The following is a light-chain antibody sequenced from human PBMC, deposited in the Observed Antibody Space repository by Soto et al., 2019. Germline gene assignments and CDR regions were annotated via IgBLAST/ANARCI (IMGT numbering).Light chain of an antibody. V-gene: IGKV1-27*01. CDR2: AAS. Sequence: DIQMTQSPSSLSASVGDRVTITCRASQGIDNFLVWSQQKPGKVPKLLIYAASTLQSGVPSRFSGSGSGTHFTLTISSLQPEDVATYYCQKYDSAPWTFGQGTKVEIK. J-gene: IGKJ1*01. CDR1: QGIDNF. CDR3: QKYDSAPWT.